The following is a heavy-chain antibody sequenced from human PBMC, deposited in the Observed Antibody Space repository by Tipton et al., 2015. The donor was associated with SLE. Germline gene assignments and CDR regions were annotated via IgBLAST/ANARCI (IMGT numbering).Heavy chain of an antibody. D-gene: IGHD4-17*01. CDR2: VDPRGIDS. V-gene: IGHV1-46*01. J-gene: IGHJ5*02. CDR3: ARVYSVTRPFWFDP. CDR1: GYTFTNYF. Sequence: QVQLVQSGAEVKKPGASVVISCRTSGYTFTNYFIQWVRQAPGQGLEWMGKVDPRGIDSKYAQKFQDRVTLTIDKSTRTYYMELKGLKSDDSGIYYCARVYSVTRPFWFDPWGQGTLVTVSS.